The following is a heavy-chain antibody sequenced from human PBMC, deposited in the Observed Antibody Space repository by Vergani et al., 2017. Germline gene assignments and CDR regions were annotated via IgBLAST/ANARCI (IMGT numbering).Heavy chain of an antibody. D-gene: IGHD4-11*01. V-gene: IGHV3-9*01. CDR1: GFTFDDYA. Sequence: EVQLVESGGGLVRPGRSLRLSCVASGFTFDDYAMHWVRQAPGKGLELVSGSNWSSDSLGYGDSVKGRFTIYRDNAKNSLFLQLNSLRAEDTALYFCAKGWGYSKPDYMDVWGKGIMVTVSS. CDR2: SNWSSDSL. CDR3: AKGWGYSKPDYMDV. J-gene: IGHJ6*03.